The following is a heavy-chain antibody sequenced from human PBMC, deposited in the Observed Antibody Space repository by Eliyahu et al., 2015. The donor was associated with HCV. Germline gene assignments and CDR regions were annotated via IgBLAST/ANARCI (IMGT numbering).Heavy chain of an antibody. Sequence: QVQLQQWGAGLLKPSETLSLTCAVYGGSFSGYYWSWIRQPPGKGLEWIGEINHSGSTNYNPSLKSRVTISVDTSKKQFSLKLSSVTAADTAVYYCARGLSPRHYYYYYMDVWGKGTTVTVSS. CDR2: INHSGST. CDR1: GGSFSGYY. V-gene: IGHV4-34*01. D-gene: IGHD5/OR15-5a*01. CDR3: ARGLSPRHYYYYYMDV. J-gene: IGHJ6*03.